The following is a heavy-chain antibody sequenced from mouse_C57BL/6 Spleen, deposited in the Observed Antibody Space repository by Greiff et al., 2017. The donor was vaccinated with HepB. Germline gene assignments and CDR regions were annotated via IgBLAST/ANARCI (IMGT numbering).Heavy chain of an antibody. Sequence: QVQLQQPGAELVRPGSSVKLSCKASGYTFTSYWMDWVKQRPGQGLEWIGNIYPSDSETHYNQKFKDKATLTVDKSSSTAYMQLSSLTSEYSAVYYCARVTTVVHGYVDVWGTGTTVTVSS. CDR3: ARVTTVVHGYVDV. V-gene: IGHV1-61*01. J-gene: IGHJ1*03. D-gene: IGHD1-1*01. CDR2: IYPSDSET. CDR1: GYTFTSYW.